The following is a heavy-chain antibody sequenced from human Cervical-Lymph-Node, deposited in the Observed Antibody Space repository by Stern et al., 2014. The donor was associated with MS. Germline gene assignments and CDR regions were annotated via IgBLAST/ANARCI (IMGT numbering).Heavy chain of an antibody. D-gene: IGHD3-16*01. CDR3: AKVAQLWRSYFDP. Sequence: QVQLVQSGAKVKKPGSSVKVSCKVSRETSSRYVISWVRQAPGQGLEWMGGIVPIHSTSNYAEKFRDRLTITADALTSTVYMELKNLKSEDTAVYYCAKVAQLWRSYFDPWGQGTLVTVSS. CDR1: RETSSRYV. V-gene: IGHV1-69*11. CDR2: IVPIHSTS. J-gene: IGHJ5*02.